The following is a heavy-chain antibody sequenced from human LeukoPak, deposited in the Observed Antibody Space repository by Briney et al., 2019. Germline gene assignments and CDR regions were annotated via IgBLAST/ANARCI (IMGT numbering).Heavy chain of an antibody. CDR3: ASSSTAMVTPFDY. Sequence: PSETLSLTCTVPGGSISSSSYYWGWIRQPPGKGLEWIGSIYYSGSTYYNPSLKSRVTISVDTSKNQFSLKLSSVTAADTAVYYCASSSTAMVTPFDYWGQGTLVTVSS. CDR2: IYYSGST. D-gene: IGHD5-18*01. V-gene: IGHV4-39*01. CDR1: GGSISSSSYY. J-gene: IGHJ4*02.